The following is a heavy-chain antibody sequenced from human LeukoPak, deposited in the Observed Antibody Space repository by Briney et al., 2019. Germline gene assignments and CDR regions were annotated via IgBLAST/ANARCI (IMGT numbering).Heavy chain of an antibody. CDR2: ISDSGIST. D-gene: IGHD3-9*01. J-gene: IGHJ4*02. CDR3: AKDRTTGYYYFDY. V-gene: IGHV3-23*01. Sequence: AGGSLRLSCAASGFTFSSYAMSWVRQAPGKGLEWVSVISDSGISTYYADSVKGRFTVSRDNSKNTLYLQMNSLRAEDTAVYHCAKDRTTGYYYFDYWGQGTQVTVSS. CDR1: GFTFSSYA.